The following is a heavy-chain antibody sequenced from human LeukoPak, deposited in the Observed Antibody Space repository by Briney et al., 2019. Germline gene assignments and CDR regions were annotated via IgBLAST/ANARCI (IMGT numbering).Heavy chain of an antibody. D-gene: IGHD3-22*01. J-gene: IGHJ4*02. Sequence: TGGSLRLSCTASGFTFGDYAMSWVRQAPGKGLEWVGFIRSKAYGGTTEYAASVKGRFTISRDDSKSIAYLQMNSLKTEDTAVYYCTREDSSGYSPPDYWGQGTLVTVSS. CDR3: TREDSSGYSPPDY. V-gene: IGHV3-49*04. CDR2: IRSKAYGGTT. CDR1: GFTFGDYA.